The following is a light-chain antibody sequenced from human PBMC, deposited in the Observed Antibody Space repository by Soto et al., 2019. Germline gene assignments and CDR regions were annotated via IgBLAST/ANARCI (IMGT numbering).Light chain of an antibody. V-gene: IGKV3-20*01. J-gene: IGKJ1*01. CDR3: HQYNHWLTWK. CDR1: QSVSSSY. Sequence: EIVLTQSPGTLSLSPWERATLSCRASQSVSSSYLAWYQQKPGQAPRLLIYGASSRATGIPDRFSGSGSGTKFTLSISSLQPEDFAVYYCHQYNHWLTWKFGQGTKVDIK. CDR2: GAS.